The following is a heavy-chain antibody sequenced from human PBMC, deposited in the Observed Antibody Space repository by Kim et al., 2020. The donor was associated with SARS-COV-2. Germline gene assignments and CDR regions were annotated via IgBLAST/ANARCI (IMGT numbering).Heavy chain of an antibody. D-gene: IGHD3-10*01. J-gene: IGHJ6*02. CDR2: IYHSGST. Sequence: SETLSLTCAVSGGSISSSNWWSWVRQPPGKGLEWIGEIYHSGSTNYNPSLKSRVTISVDKSKNQFSLKLSSVTAEDTVVYYCATYSSSGEYYGMDVWGQGTAVTVS. V-gene: IGHV4-4*02. CDR3: ATYSSSGEYYGMDV. CDR1: GGSISSSNW.